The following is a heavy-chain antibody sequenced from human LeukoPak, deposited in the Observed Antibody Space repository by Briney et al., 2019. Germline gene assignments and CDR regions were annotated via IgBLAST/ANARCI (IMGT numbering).Heavy chain of an antibody. CDR2: IYYSGST. CDR3: AREEIYYYYYYMDV. CDR1: GGSISSSSDY. Sequence: SETLSLTCTVSGGSISSSSDYWGWIRQPPRKGLEWIGSIYYSGSTYYNPSLKSRVTVSVDTAKNQFSLKLSSVTAADTAVYYCAREEIYYYYYYMDVWGKGTTVTVSS. V-gene: IGHV4-39*02. J-gene: IGHJ6*03. D-gene: IGHD5-24*01.